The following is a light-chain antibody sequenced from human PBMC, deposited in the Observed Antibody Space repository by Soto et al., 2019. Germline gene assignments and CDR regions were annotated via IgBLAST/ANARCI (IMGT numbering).Light chain of an antibody. Sequence: QSALTQPASLSGSPGQSITISCTGTSSDIGAYDYVSWFQQHPGKAPKLMISEVNNRPSGVSNRFSGSKSGNTPYMTISPLQLEDEADYFCFSFTTTSTHVFGNGPKVTVL. CDR1: SSDIGAYDY. CDR3: FSFTTTSTHV. J-gene: IGLJ1*01. CDR2: EVN. V-gene: IGLV2-14*01.